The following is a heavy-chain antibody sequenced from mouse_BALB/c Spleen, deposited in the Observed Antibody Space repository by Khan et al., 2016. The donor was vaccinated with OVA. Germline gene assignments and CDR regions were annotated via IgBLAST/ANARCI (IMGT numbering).Heavy chain of an antibody. Sequence: EVQLQESGPGLVKPSQSLSLTCTVTGYSITTNYAWDWIRQFPGNKLEWMGYISYSGSTSYNPSLKSRISITRDTSKNQIFLQLNSVNTEDTATXYCAKKNYYDYSVDYWGQGTSVTVSS. J-gene: IGHJ4*01. CDR1: GYSITTNYA. D-gene: IGHD1-1*01. CDR3: AKKNYYDYSVDY. V-gene: IGHV3-2*02. CDR2: ISYSGST.